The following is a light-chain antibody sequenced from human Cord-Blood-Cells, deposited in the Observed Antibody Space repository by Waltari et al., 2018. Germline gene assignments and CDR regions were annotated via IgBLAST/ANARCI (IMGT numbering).Light chain of an antibody. Sequence: EIVLTQSPATLSLSPGERATLPCWASQSVSSYLAWYQQKPGQAPRLLIYDASNRATGIPARFSGSGSGTDFTLTISSLEPEDFAVYYCQQRSNWPRLTFGGGTKVEIK. CDR3: QQRSNWPRLT. J-gene: IGKJ4*01. V-gene: IGKV3-11*01. CDR1: QSVSSY. CDR2: DAS.